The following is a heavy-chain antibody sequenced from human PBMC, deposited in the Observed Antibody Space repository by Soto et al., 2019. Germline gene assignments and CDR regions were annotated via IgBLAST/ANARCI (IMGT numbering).Heavy chain of an antibody. V-gene: IGHV3-11*01. CDR1: GFTFTDHY. J-gene: IGHJ4*02. CDR3: AGDIRGAN. D-gene: IGHD3-10*01. Sequence: QVQLVESGGGLVKHGGSLRLSCTASGFTFTDHYMTWIRQAPGKGLEWVSYINSGGSNIYYADSVRGRFTISRDNAKNSVYLQMSSLRAEDTAIYYCAGDIRGANWGQGTLVIVSS. CDR2: INSGGSNI.